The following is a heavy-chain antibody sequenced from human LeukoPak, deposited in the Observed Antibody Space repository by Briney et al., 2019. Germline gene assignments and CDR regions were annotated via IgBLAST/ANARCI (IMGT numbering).Heavy chain of an antibody. Sequence: SETLSLTCAVSGGSISSSNWWSWVRQPPGKGLEWIGEIYHSGSTNYNPSLKSRVTISVDTSKNQFSLKLSSVTAADTAVYYCARHKPDSSAIWVDYWGQGTLATVSS. CDR3: ARHKPDSSAIWVDY. D-gene: IGHD3-22*01. V-gene: IGHV4-4*02. CDR1: GGSISSSNW. J-gene: IGHJ4*02. CDR2: IYHSGST.